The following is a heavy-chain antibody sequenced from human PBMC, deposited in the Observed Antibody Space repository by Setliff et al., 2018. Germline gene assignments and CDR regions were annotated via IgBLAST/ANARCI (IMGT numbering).Heavy chain of an antibody. Sequence: SLKVSCKASGYTFTSYGFSWVRQAPGQGLEWMGWISAYNGNTNYGQKYQGRVTMTTDTSTNTVYMELRSLRSDDTAVYFCVREYSGGGLMWGQGTMVTVSS. J-gene: IGHJ3*01. CDR3: VREYSGGGLM. D-gene: IGHD6-19*01. CDR1: GYTFTSYG. CDR2: ISAYNGNT. V-gene: IGHV1-18*01.